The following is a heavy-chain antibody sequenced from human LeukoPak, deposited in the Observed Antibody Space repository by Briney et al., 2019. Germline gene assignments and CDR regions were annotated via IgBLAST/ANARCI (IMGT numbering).Heavy chain of an antibody. D-gene: IGHD5-18*01. J-gene: IGHJ4*02. CDR3: VRLRYTYGYGDY. Sequence: GESMKISCKGSGYNFTSNWIGWVRQMPGKGLEWMGSIYPGDSDPRYSPSFQGQVIISADKSISTAYLQWSSLKASDTAMYYCVRLRYTYGYGDYWGQGTLVTVSS. V-gene: IGHV5-51*01. CDR1: GYNFTSNW. CDR2: IYPGDSDP.